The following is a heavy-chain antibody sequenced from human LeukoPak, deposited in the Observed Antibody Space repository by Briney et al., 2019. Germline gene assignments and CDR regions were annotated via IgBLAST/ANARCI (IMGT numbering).Heavy chain of an antibody. CDR1: GYSISSGYY. CDR3: ARRVFGQSLVRPINY. Sequence: SETLSLTCTVSGYSISSGYYWGWIRQPPGKGLEWIGSIYHSGSTYYNPSLKSRVTISVDTSKNQFSLKLSSVTAADTAVYYCARRVFGQSLVRPINYWGQGTLVTVSS. CDR2: IYHSGST. D-gene: IGHD6-19*01. V-gene: IGHV4-38-2*02. J-gene: IGHJ4*02.